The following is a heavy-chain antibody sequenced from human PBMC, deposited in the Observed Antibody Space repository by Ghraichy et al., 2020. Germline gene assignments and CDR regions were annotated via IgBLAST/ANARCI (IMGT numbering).Heavy chain of an antibody. CDR2: INPNSGGT. Sequence: ASVKVSCKASGYTFTGYYMHWVRQAPGQGLEWMGWINPNSGGTNYAQKFQGWVTMTRDTSISTAYMELSRLRSDDTAVYYCARGAFSSSWYLTNYYYMDVWGKGTTVTVSS. CDR3: ARGAFSSSWYLTNYYYMDV. CDR1: GYTFTGYY. J-gene: IGHJ6*03. V-gene: IGHV1-2*04. D-gene: IGHD6-13*01.